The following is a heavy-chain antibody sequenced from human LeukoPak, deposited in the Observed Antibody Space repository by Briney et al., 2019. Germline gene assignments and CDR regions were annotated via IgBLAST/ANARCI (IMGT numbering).Heavy chain of an antibody. CDR1: GGSISSYY. J-gene: IGHJ4*02. Sequence: SETLSVTCTVSGGSISSYYWNWIRQSPGKGLEWIGYIYYSGSTNYNPSLKSRVTISVDTSKNQFSLKLSSVTAADTAVYYCARSSKDDYGDYGLDYWGQGTLVTVSS. V-gene: IGHV4-59*01. CDR3: ARSSKDDYGDYGLDY. D-gene: IGHD4-17*01. CDR2: IYYSGST.